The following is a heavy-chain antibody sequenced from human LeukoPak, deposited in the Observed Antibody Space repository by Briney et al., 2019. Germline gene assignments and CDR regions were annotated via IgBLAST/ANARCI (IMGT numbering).Heavy chain of an antibody. CDR2: IYYSGST. J-gene: IGHJ4*02. CDR3: ARVRIYGSGTYYHDY. CDR1: GGSVSSGEYY. D-gene: IGHD3-10*01. V-gene: IGHV4-30-4*01. Sequence: PSQTLSLTCTVSGGSVSSGEYYWSWIRQPPGKGLEWIGYIYYSGSTYYNPSLKSRVTISVDTSKNQFSLKLSSVTAADTAVYYCARVRIYGSGTYYHDYWGQGTLVTVSS.